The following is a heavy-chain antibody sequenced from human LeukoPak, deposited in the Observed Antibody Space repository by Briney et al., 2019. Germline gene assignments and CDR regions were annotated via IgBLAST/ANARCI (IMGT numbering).Heavy chain of an antibody. CDR3: ARRRGYYGSGSYLLSYYYGMDV. V-gene: IGHV4-34*01. J-gene: IGHJ6*04. D-gene: IGHD3-10*01. Sequence: SETLSLTCAVYGGSFSGYYWSWIRQPPGKGLDWIGEINHSGSTNYNPSLKSRVTISVDTSKNQFSLKLSSVTAADTAVYYCARRRGYYGSGSYLLSYYYGMDVWGKGTTVTVSS. CDR1: GGSFSGYY. CDR2: INHSGST.